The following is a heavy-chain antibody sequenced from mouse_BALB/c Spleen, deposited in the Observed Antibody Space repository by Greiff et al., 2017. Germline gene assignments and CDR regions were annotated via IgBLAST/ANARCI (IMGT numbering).Heavy chain of an antibody. V-gene: IGHV5-9*03. D-gene: IGHD2-14*01. CDR3: ARYRRYDAYYYAMDY. J-gene: IGHJ4*01. CDR1: GFTFSSYT. Sequence: EVMLVESGGGLVKPGGSLKLSCAASGFTFSSYTMSWVRQTPEKRLEWVATISSGGGNTYYPDSVKGRFTISRDNAKNNLYLQMSSLRSEDTALYYCARYRRYDAYYYAMDYWGQGTSVTVSS. CDR2: ISSGGGNT.